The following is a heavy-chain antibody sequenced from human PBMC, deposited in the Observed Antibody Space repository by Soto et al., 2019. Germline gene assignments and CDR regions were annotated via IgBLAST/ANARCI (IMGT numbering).Heavy chain of an antibody. Sequence: PSETLSLTCTVSGGSISSSDYYWGWIRQPPGKGLEWIGEMHHSGSIHYTASLKTRATISVDKSRNQFSLQLTSVTAADTALYFCARHDNMTLGSHYLDSWGPETLVTVSS. CDR1: GGSISSSDYY. V-gene: IGHV4-39*07. CDR2: MHHSGSI. CDR3: ARHDNMTLGSHYLDS. D-gene: IGHD1-1*01. J-gene: IGHJ4*02.